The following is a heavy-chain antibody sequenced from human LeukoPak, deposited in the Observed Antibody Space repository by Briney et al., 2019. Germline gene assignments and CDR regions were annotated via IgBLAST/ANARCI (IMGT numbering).Heavy chain of an antibody. CDR3: ATRNWDLDAFDI. CDR2: MNPNSGNT. CDR1: GYTFTSYD. J-gene: IGHJ3*02. D-gene: IGHD7-27*01. Sequence: GASVKVSCKXSGYTFTSYDINWVRQATRQGLEWMGWMNPNSGNTGYAQKFQGRVTMTRNTSISTAYMELSSLRSEDTAVYYCATRNWDLDAFDIWGQGTMVTVSS. V-gene: IGHV1-8*01.